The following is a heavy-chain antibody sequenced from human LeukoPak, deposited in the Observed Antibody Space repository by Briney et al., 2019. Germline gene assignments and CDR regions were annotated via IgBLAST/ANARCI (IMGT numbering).Heavy chain of an antibody. CDR1: GGSISSLY. CDR3: ARHRAYSSSSPFDY. V-gene: IGHV4-59*08. J-gene: IGHJ4*02. D-gene: IGHD6-6*01. CDR2: IYYTGST. Sequence: SETLSLTCSVSGGSISSLYWSWIRQPPGKGLEWSGYIYYTGSTNYNPSLKSRVTMFVDMSKNQFSLRLSSVTAADTAVYYCARHRAYSSSSPFDYWGQGTLVTVSS.